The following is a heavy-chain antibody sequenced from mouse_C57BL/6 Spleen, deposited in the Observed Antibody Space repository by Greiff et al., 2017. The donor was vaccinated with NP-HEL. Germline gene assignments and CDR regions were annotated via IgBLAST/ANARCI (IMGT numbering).Heavy chain of an antibody. D-gene: IGHD2-3*01. CDR2: IDPETGGT. Sequence: VQGVESGAELVRPGASVTLSCKASGYTFTDYEMHWVKQTPVHGLEWIGAIDPETGGTAYNQKFKGKAILTADKSSSTAYMELRSLTSEDSAVYYCTRNDGYSYYFDYWGQGTTLTVSS. J-gene: IGHJ2*01. CDR1: GYTFTDYE. V-gene: IGHV1-15*01. CDR3: TRNDGYSYYFDY.